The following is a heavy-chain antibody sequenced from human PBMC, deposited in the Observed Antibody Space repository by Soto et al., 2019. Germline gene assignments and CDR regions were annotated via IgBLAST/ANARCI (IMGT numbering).Heavy chain of an antibody. Sequence: HPGGSLRLSCAASGFTFSTYAMSWVRQAPGKGLEWVSTTSGSGGSTYYTESVKGRFTISRDNSQNTLYLQMNSLRVEDTAVYYCAKGDTQGYCTSTGCFYYYGLDVWGQGTTVTVSS. CDR3: AKGDTQGYCTSTGCFYYYGLDV. D-gene: IGHD2-2*01. CDR1: GFTFSTYA. CDR2: TSGSGGST. J-gene: IGHJ6*02. V-gene: IGHV3-23*01.